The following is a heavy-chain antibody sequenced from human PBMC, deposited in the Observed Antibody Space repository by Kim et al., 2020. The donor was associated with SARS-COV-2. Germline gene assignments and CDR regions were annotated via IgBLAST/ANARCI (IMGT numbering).Heavy chain of an antibody. D-gene: IGHD3-9*01. V-gene: IGHV3-30*18. CDR3: ANSKARLRYFDWPIDY. CDR1: GFTFSSYG. CDR2: ISYDGSNK. J-gene: IGHJ4*02. Sequence: GGSLRLSCAASGFTFSSYGMHWVRQAPGKGLEWVAVISYDGSNKYYADSVKGRFTISRDNSKNTLYLQMNSLRAEDTAVYYCANSKARLRYFDWPIDYWGQGTLVTVSS.